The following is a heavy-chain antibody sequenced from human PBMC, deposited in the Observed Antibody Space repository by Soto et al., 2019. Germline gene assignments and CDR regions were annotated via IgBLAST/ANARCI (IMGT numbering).Heavy chain of an antibody. Sequence: QVRLVESGGGVVQPGGSLKLPFPPSGLTLSGFGMNWVRLAPGKGLEWVALSWYDGTNQHYADSVKGRFTVSRDTSNNTVYLQMNSLRVEDTAVYYCARLVRGGWGQGTLVTVSS. CDR2: SWYDGTNQ. J-gene: IGHJ4*02. CDR1: GLTLSGFG. D-gene: IGHD6-6*01. CDR3: ARLVRGG. V-gene: IGHV3-33*03.